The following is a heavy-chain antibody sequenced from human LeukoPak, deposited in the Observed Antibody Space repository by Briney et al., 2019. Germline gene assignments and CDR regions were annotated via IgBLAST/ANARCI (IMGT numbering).Heavy chain of an antibody. CDR1: GGTFSSYA. Sequence: SVKVSCKASGGTFSSYAISWVRQAPGQGLEGMGWINPNSGGTNYAQKFQGRVTITADESTSTAYMELSSLRSEDTAVYYCARGGPYSSSWYYFDYWGQGTLVTVSS. J-gene: IGHJ4*02. CDR2: INPNSGGT. CDR3: ARGGPYSSSWYYFDY. V-gene: IGHV1-69*13. D-gene: IGHD6-13*01.